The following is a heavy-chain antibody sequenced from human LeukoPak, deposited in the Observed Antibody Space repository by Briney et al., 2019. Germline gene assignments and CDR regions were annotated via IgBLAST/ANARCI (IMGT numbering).Heavy chain of an antibody. CDR3: ASSEYQLLSGWFDP. J-gene: IGHJ5*02. CDR2: INAGNGNT. Sequence: ASVKVSCKASGYTFTSYAMHWVRQAPGQRLEWMGWINAGNGNTKYPQKFQGRVTITRDTSASTAYMELSSLRSEDTAVYYCASSEYQLLSGWFDPWGQGTLVTVSS. D-gene: IGHD2-2*01. CDR1: GYTFTSYA. V-gene: IGHV1-3*01.